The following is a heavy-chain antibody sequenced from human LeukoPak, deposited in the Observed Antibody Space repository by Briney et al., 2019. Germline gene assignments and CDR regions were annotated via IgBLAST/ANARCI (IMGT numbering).Heavy chain of an antibody. CDR1: GGTFIYHA. CDR2: IIPVFGTV. J-gene: IGHJ2*01. Sequence: SVNVSFKASGGTFIYHAISWVRQAPGQGLEWIGGIIPVFGTVTYAQKFQSRVTITTDVSTTTAYMDLSSLRSEDTAVYYCARSGYGDYPHVIWYFDLWGRGTLVTVSS. D-gene: IGHD4-17*01. V-gene: IGHV1-69*05. CDR3: ARSGYGDYPHVIWYFDL.